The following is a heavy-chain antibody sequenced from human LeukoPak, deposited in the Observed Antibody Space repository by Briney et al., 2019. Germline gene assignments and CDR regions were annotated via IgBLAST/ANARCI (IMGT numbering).Heavy chain of an antibody. CDR1: GASFRSYY. CDR3: ARAERTVNVFDI. V-gene: IGHV4-59*01. J-gene: IGHJ3*02. Sequence: SETLSLTCTVSGASFRSYYWNWIRQPPGKGLEWIGYIFARGGTSYNPSLKSRATILIDTSKNQFSLSLTSVTAADTAVYYCARAERTVNVFDIWGQGTIVTVSS. CDR2: IFARGGT. D-gene: IGHD1-1*01.